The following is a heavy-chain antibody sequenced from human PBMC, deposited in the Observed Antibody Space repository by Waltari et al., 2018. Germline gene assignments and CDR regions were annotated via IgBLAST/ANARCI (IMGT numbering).Heavy chain of an antibody. J-gene: IGHJ4*02. D-gene: IGHD3-3*01. V-gene: IGHV1-8*01. CDR3: ARGRSTYYDFWSGYYPDY. CDR2: MNPNRGNT. CDR1: GYTFTSYD. Sequence: QVQLVQSGAEVKKPGASVKVSCKASGYTFTSYDINWVRQATGQGLEWMGWMNPNRGNTGYAQKFQGRVTMTRNTSISTAYMELSSLRSEDTAVYYCARGRSTYYDFWSGYYPDYWGQGTLVTVSS.